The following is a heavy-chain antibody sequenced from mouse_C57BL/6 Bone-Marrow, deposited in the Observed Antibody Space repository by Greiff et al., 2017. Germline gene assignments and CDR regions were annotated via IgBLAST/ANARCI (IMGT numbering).Heavy chain of an antibody. CDR2: INPNYGTT. V-gene: IGHV1-39*01. J-gene: IGHJ3*01. CDR1: GYSFTDYN. D-gene: IGHD2-3*01. Sequence: LVESGPELVKPGASVKISCKASGYSFTDYNMNWVKQSTGKSLEWIGVINPNYGTTSYNQKFKGKATLTVDQSSSTAYMQLNSLTSEDSAVYYCAKEGHDGYYVGFAYWGQGTLVTVSA. CDR3: AKEGHDGYYVGFAY.